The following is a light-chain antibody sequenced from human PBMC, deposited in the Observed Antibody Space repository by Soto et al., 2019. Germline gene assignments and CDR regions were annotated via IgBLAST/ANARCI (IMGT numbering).Light chain of an antibody. V-gene: IGKV3-20*01. Sequence: EIVLTQSPGTLSLSPGERATFSCRASQSVSSSYLAWYQQKPGQAPRLLIYGASSRATGIPDRFSGSGSGTDFTLTISRLEPEDFAVYYCQQYGSSSALTFGGGTKVEIK. CDR1: QSVSSSY. J-gene: IGKJ4*01. CDR3: QQYGSSSALT. CDR2: GAS.